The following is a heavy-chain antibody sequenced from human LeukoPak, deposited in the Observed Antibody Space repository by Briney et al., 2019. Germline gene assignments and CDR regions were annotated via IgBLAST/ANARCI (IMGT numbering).Heavy chain of an antibody. CDR1: GGSISSYY. J-gene: IGHJ4*02. Sequence: SGTLSLTCTVSGGSISSYYWSWIRQPPGKGLEWIGYLYDSGSANYNPLLRSRVTISVDTSKNQFSLKLSSVTAADTAVYYCARGVYIAAAQYAYWGQGTLVTVSS. CDR3: ARGVYIAAAQYAY. CDR2: LYDSGSA. V-gene: IGHV4-59*08. D-gene: IGHD6-13*01.